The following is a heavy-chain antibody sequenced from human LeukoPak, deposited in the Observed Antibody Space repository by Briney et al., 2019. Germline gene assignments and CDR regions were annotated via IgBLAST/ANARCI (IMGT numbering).Heavy chain of an antibody. CDR1: GYTFTSYA. CDR3: ARLNTVYYGMDV. J-gene: IGHJ6*02. Sequence: ASVKVSCKASGYTFTSYAMHWVRQAPGQRLEWMGWINAGNGNTKYSQEFQGRVTITRDTSASTAYMELSSLRSEDTAVYYCARLNTVYYGMDVWGQGTTVTVSS. CDR2: INAGNGNT. D-gene: IGHD2-8*02. V-gene: IGHV1-3*01.